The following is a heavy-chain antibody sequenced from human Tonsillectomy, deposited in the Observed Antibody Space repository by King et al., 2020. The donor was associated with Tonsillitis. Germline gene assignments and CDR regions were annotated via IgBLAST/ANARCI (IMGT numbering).Heavy chain of an antibody. D-gene: IGHD3-10*01. CDR1: GCTVSSNY. V-gene: IGHV3-53*01. CDR2: IYSGGST. CDR3: ARVKLWRLDY. Sequence: EVQLVESGGGLIQPGGSLRLSCAASGCTVSSNYMSWVRQAPGKGLEWVSVIYSGGSTYYANSVKGRFTISRDNSKNTLYLQMNSLRAEDTSMYYCARVKLWRLDYWGQGTLVTVSS. J-gene: IGHJ4*02.